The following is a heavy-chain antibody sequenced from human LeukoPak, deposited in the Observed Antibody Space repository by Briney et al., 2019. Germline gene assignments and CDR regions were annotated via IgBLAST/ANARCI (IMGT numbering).Heavy chain of an antibody. CDR1: GGTFSSYA. Sequence: GASVKVSCKASGGTFSSYAISWVRQAPGQGLEWMGRIIPILGIANYAQKFQGRVTITADKSTSTAYMELSSLRSEDTAVYYCAADPPSRELPPLYYFDYWGQGTLVTVSS. CDR2: IIPILGIA. J-gene: IGHJ4*02. CDR3: AADPPSRELPPLYYFDY. D-gene: IGHD1-26*01. V-gene: IGHV1-69*04.